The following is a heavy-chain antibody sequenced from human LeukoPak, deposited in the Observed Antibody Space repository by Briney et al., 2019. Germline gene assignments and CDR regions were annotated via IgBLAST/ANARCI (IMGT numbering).Heavy chain of an antibody. CDR3: AREAFNYGDHYFDY. CDR1: GFTLSSYW. CDR2: MNRDGSST. J-gene: IGHJ4*02. D-gene: IGHD4-17*01. V-gene: IGHV3-74*01. Sequence: GGTLRLSCAASGFTLSSYWMHWVRQAPGKGLVWVSRMNRDGSSTTYADSVKGRFTISRDNAKNALYLQMSSLRAEDTAVYHCAREAFNYGDHYFDYWGQGTLVTVSS.